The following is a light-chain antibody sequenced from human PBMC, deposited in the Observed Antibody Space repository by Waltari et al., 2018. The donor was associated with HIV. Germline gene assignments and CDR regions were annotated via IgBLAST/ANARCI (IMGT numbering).Light chain of an antibody. J-gene: IGLJ2*01. Sequence: QSALTQPASVSGSPGQSITISCIGSSSDVGGYNFVSWYQQQPGKAPKLMIYDVSERPSGVSNRFSGSKSGNTASLTISGLQTEDEADYYCSSYASSSTLVFGGGTKLTVL. CDR3: SSYASSSTLV. CDR2: DVS. V-gene: IGLV2-14*03. CDR1: SSDVGGYNF.